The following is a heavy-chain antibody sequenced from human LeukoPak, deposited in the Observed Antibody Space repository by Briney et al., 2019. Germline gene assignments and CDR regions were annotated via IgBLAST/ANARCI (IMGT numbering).Heavy chain of an antibody. CDR1: GFTFSSYG. CDR2: IWYDGSNK. CDR3: AKDHGDIVVVPAATAPDY. J-gene: IGHJ4*02. D-gene: IGHD2-2*01. Sequence: GGSLRLSCAASGFTFSSYGMHWVRQAPGKGLEWVAVIWYDGSNKYYADSVKGRVNISRDNSKNTLYVQMNSLRAEDKAVYYCAKDHGDIVVVPAATAPDYWGQGTLVTVSS. V-gene: IGHV3-33*06.